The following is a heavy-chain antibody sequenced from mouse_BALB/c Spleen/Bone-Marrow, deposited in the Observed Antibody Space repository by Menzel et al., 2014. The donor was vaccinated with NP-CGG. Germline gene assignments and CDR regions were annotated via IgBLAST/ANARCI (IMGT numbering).Heavy chain of an antibody. J-gene: IGHJ2*01. Sequence: VQLQQSGAELVKPGASVMLSCTASGFNIXDTYMHWVKQRPEQGLEWIGRIDPANGNTKYDPKFQGKATITADTSSNTAYLQLSSLTSEDTAVYYCASYYYGHYFDYWGQGTTLTVSS. V-gene: IGHV14-3*02. CDR1: GFNIXDTY. CDR2: IDPANGNT. CDR3: ASYYYGHYFDY. D-gene: IGHD1-1*01.